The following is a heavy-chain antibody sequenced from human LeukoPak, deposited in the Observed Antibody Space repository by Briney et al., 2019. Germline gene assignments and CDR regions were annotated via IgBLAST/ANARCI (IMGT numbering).Heavy chain of an antibody. CDR2: IDYSGDT. V-gene: IGHV4-39*01. J-gene: IGHJ5*02. CDR1: GGSIISNTYY. CDR3: ARCSVVRGYLWFDP. Sequence: SETLSLTCTVSGGSIISNTYYWGWLRQPPGKGLDWIGSIDYSGDTYFNPSLKSRVTISVDTSTNQFSLKMSSVTAADTAVYYCARCSVVRGYLWFDPWGQGTLVTVSS. D-gene: IGHD3-10*01.